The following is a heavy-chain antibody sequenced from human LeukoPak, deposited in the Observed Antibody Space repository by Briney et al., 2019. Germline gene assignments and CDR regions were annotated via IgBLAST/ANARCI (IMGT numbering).Heavy chain of an antibody. D-gene: IGHD3-22*01. CDR3: ARARGYYYDSFDY. J-gene: IGHJ4*02. CDR1: GFTFSSYW. Sequence: GGSLRLSCVASGFTFSSYWMHWVRQAPGKGLAWVSRINSDGSSTYYADSVKGRFTISRDNAENTLFLQMNSLTAEDTAVYYCARARGYYYDSFDYWGQGTLVTISS. CDR2: INSDGSST. V-gene: IGHV3-74*01.